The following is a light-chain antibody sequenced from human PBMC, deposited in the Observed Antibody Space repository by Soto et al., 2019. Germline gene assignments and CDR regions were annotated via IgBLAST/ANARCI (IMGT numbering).Light chain of an antibody. CDR3: AVWDDSLRGQL. CDR2: RND. Sequence: QSVLTQPPSASGTPGQRVTISCSGSSSNIGINYVYWYQQLPGTAPKLLIYRNDQRPSGVPDRFSGSKSGTSASLAISGLRSEDEADYYCAVWDDSLRGQLFGGGTQLTVL. J-gene: IGLJ2*01. CDR1: SSNIGINY. V-gene: IGLV1-47*01.